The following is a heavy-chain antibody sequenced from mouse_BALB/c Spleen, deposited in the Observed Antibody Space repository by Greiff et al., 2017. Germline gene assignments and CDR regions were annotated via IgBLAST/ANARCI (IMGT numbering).Heavy chain of an antibody. CDR3: ARNYGSSSAWFAY. D-gene: IGHD1-1*01. CDR1: GFTFSSFG. V-gene: IGHV5-17*02. CDR2: ISSGSSTI. Sequence: VQLQQSGGGLVQPGGSRKLSCAASGFTFSSFGMHWVRQAPEKGLEWVAYISSGSSTIYYADTVKGRFTISRDNPKNTLFLQMTSLRSEDTAMYYCARNYGSSSAWFAYWGQGTLVTVSA. J-gene: IGHJ3*01.